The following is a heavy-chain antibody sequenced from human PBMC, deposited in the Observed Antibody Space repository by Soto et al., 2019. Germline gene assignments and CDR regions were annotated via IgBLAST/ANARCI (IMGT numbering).Heavy chain of an antibody. CDR1: GFTVSSNY. D-gene: IGHD3-10*01. CDR3: ARPLSGYSGRKKGVGYYYMDV. V-gene: IGHV3-66*04. Sequence: GGSLRLSCAVSGFTVSSNYMSWVRQAPGKGLEWVSVIYSGGSTYYADSVKGRFTISRDNSKNTLYLQMNSLRAEDTAVYYCARPLSGYSGRKKGVGYYYMDVWGKGTTVTVSS. CDR2: IYSGGST. J-gene: IGHJ6*03.